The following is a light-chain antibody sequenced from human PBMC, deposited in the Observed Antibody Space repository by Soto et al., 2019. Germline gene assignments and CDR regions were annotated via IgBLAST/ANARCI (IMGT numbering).Light chain of an antibody. CDR1: QSVSSN. Sequence: EIVMTQSPGTLSVSPGERATLSCRASQSVSSNLAWYQQKPGQAPRLLIYGASTRATGIPARFSGSRSGTEFTLTISSLQSEDFAVYYCQQYNNWPRTFGQGTKMEIK. J-gene: IGKJ1*01. V-gene: IGKV3-15*01. CDR3: QQYNNWPRT. CDR2: GAS.